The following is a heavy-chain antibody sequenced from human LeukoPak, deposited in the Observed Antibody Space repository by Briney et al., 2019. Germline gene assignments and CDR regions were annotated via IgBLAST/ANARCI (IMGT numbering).Heavy chain of an antibody. D-gene: IGHD3-3*02. J-gene: IGHJ5*02. V-gene: IGHV3-7*03. Sequence: PGGSLRLSCAASGFTFTNHWMSWVRQATGKGLEWVANIKEDGSEKYYVDSVKGRFTVSRDNVKNSLFLQMNSLRVDDTAVYYCAKSGSSVFWSWGQGTLVTVSS. CDR3: AKSGSSVFWS. CDR1: GFTFTNHW. CDR2: IKEDGSEK.